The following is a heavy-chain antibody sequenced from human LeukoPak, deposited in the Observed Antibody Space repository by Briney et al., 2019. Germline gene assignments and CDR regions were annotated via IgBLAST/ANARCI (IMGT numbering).Heavy chain of an antibody. CDR3: ARGSSSWYLS. CDR1: GYTFTGYY. J-gene: IGHJ5*02. CDR2: IIPIFGTA. V-gene: IGHV1-69*05. D-gene: IGHD6-13*01. Sequence: GASVKVSCKASGYTFTGYYMHWVRQAPGQGLEWMGRIIPIFGTANYAQKFQGRVTITTDESTSTAYMELSSLRSEDTAVYYCARGSSSWYLSWGQGTLVTVSS.